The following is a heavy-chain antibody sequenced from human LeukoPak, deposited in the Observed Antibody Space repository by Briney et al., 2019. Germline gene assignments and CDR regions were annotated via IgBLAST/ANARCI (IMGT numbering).Heavy chain of an antibody. CDR2: NSGSGGST. V-gene: IGHV3-23*01. Sequence: GGPLRLSCAASGFTDSNKYVSWVRLAPGKGLEWVSANSGSGGSTYYADSVKGRFTISRDNSKNTLYLRMNSLRAEDTAVYYCAKVGDGIVVVPAAIAFDYWGQGTLVTVSS. CDR1: GFTDSNKY. CDR3: AKVGDGIVVVPAAIAFDY. D-gene: IGHD2-2*01. J-gene: IGHJ4*02.